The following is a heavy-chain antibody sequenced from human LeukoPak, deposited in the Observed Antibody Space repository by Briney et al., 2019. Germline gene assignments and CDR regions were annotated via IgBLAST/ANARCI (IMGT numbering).Heavy chain of an antibody. D-gene: IGHD1-26*01. J-gene: IGHJ6*03. CDR1: GGSFSGYY. V-gene: IGHV4-34*01. CDR3: ARASYYDQYLMYYMDV. CDR2: INHSGST. Sequence: PSETLPLTCVVYGGSFSGYYWSWIRQPPGKGLEWIGEINHSGSTNYNPSLKSRVTISVDTSKNQFSLKLSSVTAADTAVYYCARASYYDQYLMYYMDVWGKGTTVTVSS.